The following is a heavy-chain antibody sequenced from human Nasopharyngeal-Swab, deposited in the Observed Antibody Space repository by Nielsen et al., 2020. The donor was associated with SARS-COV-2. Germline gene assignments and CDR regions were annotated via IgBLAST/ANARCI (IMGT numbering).Heavy chain of an antibody. V-gene: IGHV3-30*18. CDR3: AKDLWLGELSLFYYYYYGMDV. D-gene: IGHD3-10*01. J-gene: IGHJ6*02. Sequence: WIRQPPGKGLEWVAVISYDGSNKYYADSVKGRFTISRDNSKNTLYLQMNSLRAEDTAVYYCAKDLWLGELSLFYYYYYGMDVWGQGTTVTVSS. CDR2: ISYDGSNK.